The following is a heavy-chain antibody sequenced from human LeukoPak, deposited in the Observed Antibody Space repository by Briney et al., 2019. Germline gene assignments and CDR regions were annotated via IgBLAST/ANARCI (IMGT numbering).Heavy chain of an antibody. Sequence: GGSLRLSCSAPGFTFRSHARSWVRQAPGKGLERVSAINGSGGSTYYADSVKGRFTISRDNSKNTLYLQMNSLRAEDTAVYYCATNSSRGVFDYWGQGTLVTVSS. CDR2: INGSGGST. V-gene: IGHV3-23*01. D-gene: IGHD6-13*01. J-gene: IGHJ4*02. CDR3: ATNSSRGVFDY. CDR1: GFTFRSHA.